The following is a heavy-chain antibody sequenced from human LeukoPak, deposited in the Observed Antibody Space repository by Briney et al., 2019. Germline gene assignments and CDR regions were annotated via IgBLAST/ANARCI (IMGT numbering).Heavy chain of an antibody. J-gene: IGHJ5*02. CDR3: ARGPGSGSYFAWFDP. CDR2: IYYSGST. D-gene: IGHD3-10*01. Sequence: SETLSLTCTVSGGSISSSSYYWGWIRQPPGKGLEWIGSIYYSGSTYYNPSLKSRVTISVDTSKKQISLNLSSVTAADTAVYYCARGPGSGSYFAWFDPWGQGTLVAVSS. CDR1: GGSISSSSYY. V-gene: IGHV4-39*07.